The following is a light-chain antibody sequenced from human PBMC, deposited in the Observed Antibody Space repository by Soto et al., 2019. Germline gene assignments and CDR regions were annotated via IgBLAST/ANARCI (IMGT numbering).Light chain of an antibody. J-gene: IGKJ5*01. V-gene: IGKV3-11*01. CDR2: DAS. CDR1: QSVSNY. CDR3: QQRSNWPT. Sequence: EIVLTQSPATLSLSPGETATLSCRASQSVSNYLAWYQQRPGQAPRLLMYDASNRATGIPARFSGSGSGTDITLIISSLEPEDFAVYYCQQRSNWPTFGQGTRLEIK.